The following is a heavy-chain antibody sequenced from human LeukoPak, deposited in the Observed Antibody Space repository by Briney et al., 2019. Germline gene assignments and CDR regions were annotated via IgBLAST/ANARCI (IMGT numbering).Heavy chain of an antibody. V-gene: IGHV4-59*01. CDR3: ARGRGDFDY. CDR1: GGSISSYY. CDR2: ICYSGST. J-gene: IGHJ4*02. Sequence: SETLSLTCTVSGGSISSYYWSWIRQPPGKGLEWIGYICYSGSTNYNPSLKSRVTISVDTSKNQFSLKLSSVTAADTAVYYCARGRGDFDYWGQGTLVTVSS.